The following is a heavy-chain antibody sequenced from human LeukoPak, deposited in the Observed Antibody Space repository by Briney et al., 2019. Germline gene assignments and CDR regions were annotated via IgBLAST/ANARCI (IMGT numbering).Heavy chain of an antibody. CDR3: VSGLHNNTWQPGDY. CDR2: ISYDGTNK. J-gene: IGHJ4*02. Sequence: GRSLRLSCVASGFTFSSYAMHWVRQAPGKGLEWLAVISYDGTNKFYADSVKGRSTSSRDNSKNTLYLQMSSLRSEDTAFYFCVSGLHNNTWQPGDYWGQGTLVTVSS. V-gene: IGHV3-30-3*01. CDR1: GFTFSSYA. D-gene: IGHD1-1*01.